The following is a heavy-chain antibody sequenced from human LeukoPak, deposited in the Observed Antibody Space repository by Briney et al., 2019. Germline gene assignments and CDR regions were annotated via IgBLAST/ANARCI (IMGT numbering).Heavy chain of an antibody. D-gene: IGHD6-13*01. CDR1: GFTFSSDG. V-gene: IGHV3-23*01. CDR3: AKDQVGVAAPGY. Sequence: GGSLRLSCAASGFTFSSDGMTWVRQAPGKGLEWVSAISGSGGGPSYADSVKGRLTISRDNSKNTLYLQMNSLRVDDTAVYYCAKDQVGVAAPGYWGQGTLVTVSS. CDR2: ISGSGGGP. J-gene: IGHJ4*02.